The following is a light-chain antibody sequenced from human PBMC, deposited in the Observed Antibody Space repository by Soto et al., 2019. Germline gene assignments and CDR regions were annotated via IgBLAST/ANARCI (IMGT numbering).Light chain of an antibody. V-gene: IGKV1-5*01. CDR2: DAS. CDR1: QSIGRF. J-gene: IGKJ1*01. Sequence: DIQMTQSPSTLSASVGDRVTITCRASQSIGRFLAWYQHQPGKAPKLLIYDASTLESGVPSRFSGTGSGTEFTFSITSLQPEDFGTYYCQKCYMDWTFGQGTKVDI. CDR3: QKCYMDWT.